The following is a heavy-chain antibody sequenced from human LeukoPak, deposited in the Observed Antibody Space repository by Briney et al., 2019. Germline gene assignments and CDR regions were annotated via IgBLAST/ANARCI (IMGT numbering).Heavy chain of an antibody. CDR3: ARDSNSYGSGATIDY. CDR1: GFTLSTYG. Sequence: GGSLRLSCAASGFTLSTYGMHWVRQAPGKGLEWLTDIWYDGSNKYYTDSVKGRFTISRDNSKNTLYLQMSSLRAEDTAVYYCARDSNSYGSGATIDYWGQGTLVTVSS. D-gene: IGHD3-10*01. CDR2: IWYDGSNK. J-gene: IGHJ4*02. V-gene: IGHV3-33*01.